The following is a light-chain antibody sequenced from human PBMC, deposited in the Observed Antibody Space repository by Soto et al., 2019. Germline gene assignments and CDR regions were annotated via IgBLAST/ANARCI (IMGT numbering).Light chain of an antibody. CDR2: DAS. J-gene: IGKJ1*01. CDR3: QQYNSYSWT. Sequence: DIPMTQSPSTLSASVGDRVTITCRASQSISSWLAWYQQKPGKAPKLLIYDASSLESGVPSRFSGSGSGTEFTHTISSLQPDDFSTYYCQQYNSYSWTFGQGTKVEIK. V-gene: IGKV1-5*01. CDR1: QSISSW.